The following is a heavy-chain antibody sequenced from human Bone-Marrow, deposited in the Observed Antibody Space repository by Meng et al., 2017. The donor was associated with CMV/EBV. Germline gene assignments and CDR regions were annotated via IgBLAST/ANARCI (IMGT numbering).Heavy chain of an antibody. CDR2: ISWNSGSI. CDR1: GFTFSSYA. V-gene: IGHV3-9*01. D-gene: IGHD6-13*01. Sequence: GGSLRLSCAASGFTFSSYAMTWVRQAPGKGLEWVSGISWNSGSIGYADSVKGRFTISRDNAKNSLYLQMNSLRAEDTALYYCARAAADYYYYYGMDVWGQGTTVTFSS. J-gene: IGHJ6*01. CDR3: ARAAADYYYYYGMDV.